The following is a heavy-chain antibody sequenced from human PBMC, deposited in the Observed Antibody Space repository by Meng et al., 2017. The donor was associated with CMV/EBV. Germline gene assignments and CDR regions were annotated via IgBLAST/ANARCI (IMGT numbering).Heavy chain of an antibody. D-gene: IGHD3-22*01. V-gene: IGHV4-59*01. CDR2: IYYSGST. J-gene: IGHJ6*02. CDR1: GGSISSYY. CDR3: ARSSYYDSSGYYYLAGMDV. Sequence: SETLSLTCTVSGGSISSYYWSWIRQPPGKGLEWIGYIYYSGSTNYNPSLKSRVTISVDTSKNQFSLKLSSVTAADTAVYYYARSSYYDSSGYYYLAGMDVWGQGTTVTVSS.